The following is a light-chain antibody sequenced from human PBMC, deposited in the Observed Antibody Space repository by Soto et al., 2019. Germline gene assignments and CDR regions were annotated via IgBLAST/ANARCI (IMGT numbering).Light chain of an antibody. CDR1: SGFVGSFNL. Sequence: QSVLAQPASVSGSPGQSITISCTGTSGFVGSFNLVSWYQQHPGKAPKVMIYEGNRRPSGVPNRFSGSTSVNSASLTISGLQADDEADYYCCSYTSSTTYVFGTGTKVTVL. CDR3: CSYTSSTTYV. CDR2: EGN. J-gene: IGLJ1*01. V-gene: IGLV2-23*01.